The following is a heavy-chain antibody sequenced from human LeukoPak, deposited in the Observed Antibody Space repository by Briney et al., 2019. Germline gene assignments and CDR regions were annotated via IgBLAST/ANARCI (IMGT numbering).Heavy chain of an antibody. V-gene: IGHV4-34*01. CDR1: SGSFIDYY. CDR2: INHSGTT. Sequence: PSETLSLTCAVYSGSFIDYYWSWIRQPPGKGLEWIGEINHSGTTSYNPSLKSRVTISVDTSKSQFSLKLTSVTAADTAVYYCARYSRPYYYALDVWGQGTTVTVSS. D-gene: IGHD2-21*01. CDR3: ARYSRPYYYALDV. J-gene: IGHJ6*02.